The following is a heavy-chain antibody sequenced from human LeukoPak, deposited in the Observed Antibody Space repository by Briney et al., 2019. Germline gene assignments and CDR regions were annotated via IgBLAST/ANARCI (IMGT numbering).Heavy chain of an antibody. J-gene: IGHJ4*02. CDR2: INPSGGST. V-gene: IGHV1-46*01. D-gene: IGHD3-10*01. CDR1: GYTFTSYY. CDR3: ARGGGFGELFTAFDY. Sequence: ASVKVSCKASGYTFTSYYMHWVRQAPGQGLEWMGIINPSGGSTNYAQKFQGRVTITADKSTSTAYMELSSLRSDDTAVYYCARGGGFGELFTAFDYWGQGTLVTVSS.